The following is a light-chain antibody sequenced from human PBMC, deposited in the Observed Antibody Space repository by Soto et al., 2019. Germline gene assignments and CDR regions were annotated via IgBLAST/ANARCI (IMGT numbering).Light chain of an antibody. CDR3: SSYTTISTVV. V-gene: IGLV2-14*03. CDR2: DVS. Sequence: QLVLTQPAAVSGSPGQSITISCTGTSSDIGGYNYVSWYQQHPGKAPQLMIYDVSNRPSGLSNRFSGSKSGNTASLTISGLQAEDAADYYCSSYTTISTVVFGGGTKLTVL. CDR1: SSDIGGYNY. J-gene: IGLJ2*01.